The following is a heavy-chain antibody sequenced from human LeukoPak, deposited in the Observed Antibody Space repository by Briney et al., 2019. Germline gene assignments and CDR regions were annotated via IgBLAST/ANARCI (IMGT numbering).Heavy chain of an antibody. Sequence: SETLSLTCTVSGGSISSGDYYWSWIRQPPGKGLEWIEYIYYSGSTYYNPSLKSRVTISVDTARNQFSLKLSSVTAADTAMYYCARDLAPSGADAFDIWGQGTMVTVSS. CDR2: IYYSGST. J-gene: IGHJ3*02. V-gene: IGHV4-30-4*08. D-gene: IGHD1-14*01. CDR1: GGSISSGDYY. CDR3: ARDLAPSGADAFDI.